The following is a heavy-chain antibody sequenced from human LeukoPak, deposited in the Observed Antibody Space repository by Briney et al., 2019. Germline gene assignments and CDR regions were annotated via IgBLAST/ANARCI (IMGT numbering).Heavy chain of an antibody. CDR1: GFTLSTYA. Sequence: GGSLRLSCAASGFTLSTYAMTWVRQAPGKGLEWVSGISDGTYYADSVEGRFTISGDNSKNTLYLQMNSLRAEDTASYFCAKGASMLRGYGFFYYMDVWGKGTTVTVSS. CDR3: AKGASMLRGYGFFYYMDV. CDR2: ISDGT. J-gene: IGHJ6*03. V-gene: IGHV3-23*01. D-gene: IGHD2/OR15-2a*01.